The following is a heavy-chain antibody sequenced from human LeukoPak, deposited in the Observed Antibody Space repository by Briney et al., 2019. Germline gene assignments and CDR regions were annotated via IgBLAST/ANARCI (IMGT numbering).Heavy chain of an antibody. Sequence: GGSLRLSCAASGFTFSSYAMSWVRKAPGKGLEWVSAISGSGGSTYYADSVKGRFTISRDNSKNTLYLQMNSLRAEDTAVYYCAKDQNYDFWSGYYIFDYWGQGTLVTVSS. CDR3: AKDQNYDFWSGYYIFDY. V-gene: IGHV3-23*01. D-gene: IGHD3-3*01. J-gene: IGHJ4*02. CDR2: ISGSGGST. CDR1: GFTFSSYA.